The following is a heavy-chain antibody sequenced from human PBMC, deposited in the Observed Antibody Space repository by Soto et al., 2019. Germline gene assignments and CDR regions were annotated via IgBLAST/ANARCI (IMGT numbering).Heavy chain of an antibody. CDR2: ISGSGGST. Sequence: EVQLLESGGGLVQPGGSLRLSCAASGFTFSSYAMSWVRQAPGKGLEWVSAISGSGGSTYYADSVKGRFTISRDNSKNTLYLQMNSLRAEDTAVYYCAKEVGYSYGYVAGYFDYWGQGTLVTVSS. CDR1: GFTFSSYA. V-gene: IGHV3-23*01. J-gene: IGHJ4*02. D-gene: IGHD5-18*01. CDR3: AKEVGYSYGYVAGYFDY.